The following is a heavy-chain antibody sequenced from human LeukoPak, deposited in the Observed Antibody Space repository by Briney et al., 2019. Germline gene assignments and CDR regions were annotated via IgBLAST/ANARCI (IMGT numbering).Heavy chain of an antibody. J-gene: IGHJ4*02. V-gene: IGHV3-72*01. D-gene: IGHD3-9*01. Sequence: GGSLRLSCAASGFTFSDHYMDWVRQAPGKGLEWVGRTKNKANNYNTEYAASVKGRFTISRDDSKYSLYLQMNSLKTEDTAVYYCARVARFDSIDYWGQGTLVTVSS. CDR1: GFTFSDHY. CDR2: TKNKANNYNT. CDR3: ARVARFDSIDY.